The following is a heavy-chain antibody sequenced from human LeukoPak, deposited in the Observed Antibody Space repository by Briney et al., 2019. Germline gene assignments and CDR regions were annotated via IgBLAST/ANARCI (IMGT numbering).Heavy chain of an antibody. D-gene: IGHD2/OR15-2a*01. Sequence: GGSLRLSCAASGFTFDDYGMHWVRLIPGKGLEWVSGLSWNSGSIGYADSVKGRFTISRDNAKNSLYLQMDSLRIEDTALYYCVKARRGTTTSYFDYWGQGALVTVFS. J-gene: IGHJ4*02. CDR3: VKARRGTTTSYFDY. V-gene: IGHV3-9*01. CDR2: LSWNSGSI. CDR1: GFTFDDYG.